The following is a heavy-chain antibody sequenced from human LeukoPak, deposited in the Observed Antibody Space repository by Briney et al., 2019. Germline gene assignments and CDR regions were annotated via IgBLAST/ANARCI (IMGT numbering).Heavy chain of an antibody. V-gene: IGHV4-34*01. Sequence: SETLSLTCAVYGGSFSGYYWSWIRQPPGKGLEWIGSIYYSGSTYYNPSLKSRVTISVDTSKNQFSLKLSSVTAADTAVYYCAIDRQYYDFWSGYHDAFDIWGQGTMVTVSS. CDR2: IYYSGST. D-gene: IGHD3-3*01. CDR3: AIDRQYYDFWSGYHDAFDI. CDR1: GGSFSGYY. J-gene: IGHJ3*02.